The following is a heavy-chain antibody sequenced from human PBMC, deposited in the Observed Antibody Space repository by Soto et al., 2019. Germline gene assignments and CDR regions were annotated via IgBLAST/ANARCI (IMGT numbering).Heavy chain of an antibody. CDR3: AKDYGEGAFDI. D-gene: IGHD3-10*01. V-gene: IGHV3-23*01. CDR2: ISGSGGGA. J-gene: IGHJ3*02. Sequence: GGSLRLSCAASGFTFSSYAMSWVRQAPGKVLEWVSGISGSGGGAYYADSVKGRFTISRDNSKNTLYLQMNSLRAEDTAVYYCAKDYGEGAFDIWGQGTMVTVSS. CDR1: GFTFSSYA.